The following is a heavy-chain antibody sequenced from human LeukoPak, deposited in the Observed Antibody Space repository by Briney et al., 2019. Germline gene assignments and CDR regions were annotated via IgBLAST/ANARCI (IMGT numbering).Heavy chain of an antibody. CDR2: TNHSGYT. J-gene: IGHJ2*01. D-gene: IGHD3-10*01. CDR1: GVSISSSYSY. CDR3: ARIWPDL. Sequence: SETLSLTCTVSGVSISSSYSYWSWIRQPPGKGLEWIGETNHSGYTNYNPSLKSRVTISVDTSKKQFSLRLNSVTAADTAVYYCARIWPDLWGRGTLVTVSS. V-gene: IGHV4-39*07.